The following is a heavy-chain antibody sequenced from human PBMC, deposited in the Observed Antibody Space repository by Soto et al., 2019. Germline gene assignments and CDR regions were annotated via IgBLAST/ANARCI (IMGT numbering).Heavy chain of an antibody. CDR1: GGSFSGYY. CDR2: INHSGST. Sequence: QVQLQQWGAGLSKPSETLSLTCAVYGGSFSGYYWSWIRQPSGKGLAWIGEINHSGSTNYNPSRKSRVTISVDPSKNQFSLKLSSVTAADTAVYYCASVGTDCSGGSCYQDAEYFQHWGLGTLVTVSS. CDR3: ASVGTDCSGGSCYQDAEYFQH. J-gene: IGHJ1*01. D-gene: IGHD2-15*01. V-gene: IGHV4-34*01.